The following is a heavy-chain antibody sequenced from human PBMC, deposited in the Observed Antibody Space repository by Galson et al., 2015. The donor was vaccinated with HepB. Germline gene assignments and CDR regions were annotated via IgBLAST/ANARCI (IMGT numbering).Heavy chain of an antibody. J-gene: IGHJ4*02. V-gene: IGHV1-46*01. Sequence: SVKVSCKASGYTFTRYYMHWVRQAPGQGLEWMGVINPSGGSTTYAQKFQGRVTMTRDTSSSTVYMELRSLRSDDTAVYFCARPCYDSSGYYYFDYWGQGTLVTVSS. CDR1: GYTFTRYY. CDR2: INPSGGST. CDR3: ARPCYDSSGYYYFDY. D-gene: IGHD3-22*01.